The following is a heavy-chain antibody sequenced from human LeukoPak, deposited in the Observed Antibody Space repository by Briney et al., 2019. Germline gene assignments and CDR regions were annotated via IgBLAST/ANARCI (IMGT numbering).Heavy chain of an antibody. D-gene: IGHD2-15*01. CDR2: FDPEDGET. V-gene: IGHV1-24*01. Sequence: ASVKVSGKVPGNTPTELSMHWCRRAPGKGLGGRGGFDPEDGETIYAQKFQGRVTMTEDTSTDTAYMELSSLRSEDTAVYYCAAVSRSTRSTENYWGQGTLVTVSS. CDR3: AAVSRSTRSTENY. CDR1: GNTPTELS. J-gene: IGHJ4*02.